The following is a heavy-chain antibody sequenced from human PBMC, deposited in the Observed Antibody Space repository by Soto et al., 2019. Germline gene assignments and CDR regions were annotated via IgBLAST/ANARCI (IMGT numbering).Heavy chain of an antibody. Sequence: ASVKVSCKASGYSFFGYGLRWVRQAPWQGIEWMGWISDDNAKANKPQNWPGRVTRSPDTAGTTGYMGLRSLTSDDTAVYYCARARRPLMGWRSDPSGYLDPW. V-gene: IGHV1-18*01. D-gene: IGHD3-22*01. CDR3: ARARRPLMGWRSDPSGYLDP. CDR2: ISDDNAKA. CDR1: GYSFFGYG. J-gene: IGHJ5*02.